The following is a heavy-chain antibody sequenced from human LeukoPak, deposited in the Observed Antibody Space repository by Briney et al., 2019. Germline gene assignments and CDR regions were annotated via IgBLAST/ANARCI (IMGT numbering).Heavy chain of an antibody. Sequence: GASVTVSCTASGYTFTIYDIYWVRQATGQGLEWMGWMNPNSGNTGYAQKFQGRVTMTRNTSISTAYMELSSLRSEDTAVYYCAREGLRYFDWLRNLNYYYYGMDVWGQGTTVTVSS. CDR2: MNPNSGNT. CDR3: AREGLRYFDWLRNLNYYYYGMDV. D-gene: IGHD3-9*01. CDR1: GYTFTIYD. V-gene: IGHV1-8*01. J-gene: IGHJ6*02.